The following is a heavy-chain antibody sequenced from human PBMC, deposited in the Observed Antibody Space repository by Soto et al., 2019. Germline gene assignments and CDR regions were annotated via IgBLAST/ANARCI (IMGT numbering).Heavy chain of an antibody. CDR3: ARDKWEWLLPYYYYYGMDV. D-gene: IGHD3-3*01. Sequence: QVQLVQSGAEVKKPGASVKVSCKASGYTFTSYGISWVRQAPGQGLEWMGWISAYNGNTNYAPKLQGRVTMTTDTSTSTAYMELRSLRSDDTAVYYCARDKWEWLLPYYYYYGMDVWGQGTTVTVSS. CDR1: GYTFTSYG. CDR2: ISAYNGNT. V-gene: IGHV1-18*04. J-gene: IGHJ6*02.